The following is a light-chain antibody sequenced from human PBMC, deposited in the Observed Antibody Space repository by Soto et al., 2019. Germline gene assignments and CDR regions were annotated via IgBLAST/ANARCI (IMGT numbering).Light chain of an antibody. V-gene: IGLV2-14*01. CDR2: EVS. J-gene: IGLJ1*01. CDR3: SSYSSSTVRYV. Sequence: QSVLTQPASVSGSPGQSITMSCTGTSSDVGSYDFVSWYQQHPGKAPKLLIYEVSNRPSGVSARFSGYKSDNTASLTISGLQAADEGDYFCSSYSSSTVRYVFGSGTKVTVL. CDR1: SSDVGSYDF.